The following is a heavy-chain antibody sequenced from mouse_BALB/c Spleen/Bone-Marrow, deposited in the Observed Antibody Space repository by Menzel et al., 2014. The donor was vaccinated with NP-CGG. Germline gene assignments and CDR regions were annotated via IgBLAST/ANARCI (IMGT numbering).Heavy chain of an antibody. Sequence: EVKLMESGGGLVQPGGSLKLSCATSGFTFSDYYMYWVRQTPEKRLEWVAFISNGGVNTYYPDTVKGRFTISRDNAKNTLYLQMSRLKSEDTAMYYCARHPYGNYGWFAYWGQGTLATVSA. D-gene: IGHD2-10*02. J-gene: IGHJ3*01. CDR1: GFTFSDYY. CDR2: ISNGGVNT. CDR3: ARHPYGNYGWFAY. V-gene: IGHV5-12*02.